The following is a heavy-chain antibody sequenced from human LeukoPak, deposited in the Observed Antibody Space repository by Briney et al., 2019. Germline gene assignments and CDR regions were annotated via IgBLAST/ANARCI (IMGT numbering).Heavy chain of an antibody. V-gene: IGHV4-30-2*01. CDR3: ASPMAFMVRGLHVIDGFDI. Sequence: SETLSLTCTVSGGSISSDGYYWSWIRQPPGKGPEWIGHIKHTGGTHYNSSLKSRVTISADRSKNQISLKLNSVTAADTAVYYCASPMAFMVRGLHVIDGFDIWGQGTMVTVPS. J-gene: IGHJ3*02. CDR2: IKHTGGT. D-gene: IGHD3-10*01. CDR1: GGSISSDGYY.